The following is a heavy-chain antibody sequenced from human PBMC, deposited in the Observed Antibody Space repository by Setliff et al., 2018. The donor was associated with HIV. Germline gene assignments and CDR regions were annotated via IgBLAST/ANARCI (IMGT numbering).Heavy chain of an antibody. V-gene: IGHV4-39*01. Sequence: SETLSLTCTVSGGSININNYYWGWIRQPPGKGLEWIGSIYYSGATYYKPSLKSRLTIAIDTSKNQFSLKLRSVTAADTAVYYCARHYNVNYYVRKDFDYWGQGILVTVSS. J-gene: IGHJ4*02. CDR3: ARHYNVNYYVRKDFDY. CDR2: IYYSGAT. D-gene: IGHD1-26*01. CDR1: GGSININNYY.